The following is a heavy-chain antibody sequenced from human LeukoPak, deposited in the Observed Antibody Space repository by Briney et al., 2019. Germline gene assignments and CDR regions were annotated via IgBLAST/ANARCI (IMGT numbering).Heavy chain of an antibody. CDR1: GGTFSSYA. Sequence: GASVKVSCKASGGTFSSYAISWVRQAPGQGLEWMGRIIPILGIANYAQKFQGRVTITADKSTSTAYMELSSLRSEDTAVYYCARGIAPQQQLASEYNWFDPWGQGTLVTVSS. CDR3: ARGIAPQQQLASEYNWFDP. CDR2: IIPILGIA. V-gene: IGHV1-69*04. J-gene: IGHJ5*02. D-gene: IGHD6-13*01.